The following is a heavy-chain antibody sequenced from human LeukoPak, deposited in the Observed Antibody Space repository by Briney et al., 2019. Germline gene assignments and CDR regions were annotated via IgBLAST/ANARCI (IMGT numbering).Heavy chain of an antibody. CDR3: VREGYAYGYHAFDM. J-gene: IGHJ3*02. CDR2: ISGSGGST. V-gene: IGHV3-23*01. CDR1: GFTFSSYA. D-gene: IGHD5-18*01. Sequence: SGGSLRLSCAASGFTFSSYAMSWVRQAPGKGLEWVSAISGSGGSTYYADSVKGRFTISRDNSKNTLYLQMNSLRAEDTAVYFCVREGYAYGYHAFDMWGQGIMVTVSS.